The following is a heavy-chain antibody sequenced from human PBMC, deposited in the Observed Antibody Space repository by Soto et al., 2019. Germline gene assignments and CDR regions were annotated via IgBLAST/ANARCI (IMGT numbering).Heavy chain of an antibody. CDR3: ARDRRRGVMDV. V-gene: IGHV3-53*01. D-gene: IGHD1-1*01. J-gene: IGHJ6*02. CDR2: IYSGGST. CDR1: GFTVSSNY. Sequence: PGGCLRLSCAASGFTVSSNYMSWVRQAPGRGLEWVSVIYSGGSTYYADSVKGRFTISRDNSKNTLYLQMNTLRAEDTALYYSARDRRRGVMDVWGQGTTVTVSS.